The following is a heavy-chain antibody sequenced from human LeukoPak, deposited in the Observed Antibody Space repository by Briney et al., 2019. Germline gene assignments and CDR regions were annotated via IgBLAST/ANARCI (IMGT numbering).Heavy chain of an antibody. CDR3: ATGGPLLLWFGTPGAFDI. Sequence: SVKVSCKASGGTFSSYAISWVRQAPGQGLEWMGGIIPIFGTANYAQKFQGRVTITADESTSTAYMELSSLRSEDTAVYYCATGGPLLLWFGTPGAFDIWGQGTMVTVSS. D-gene: IGHD3-10*01. J-gene: IGHJ3*02. CDR2: IIPIFGTA. CDR1: GGTFSSYA. V-gene: IGHV1-69*13.